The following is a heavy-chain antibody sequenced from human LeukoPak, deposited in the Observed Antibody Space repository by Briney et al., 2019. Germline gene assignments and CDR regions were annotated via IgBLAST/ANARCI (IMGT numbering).Heavy chain of an antibody. CDR2: IKQDGSEK. J-gene: IGHJ4*02. Sequence: GGSLRLSCAASGFTFSSYAMSWVRQAPGKGLEWVANIKQDGSEKYYVDSVKGRFTISRDNAKNSLYLQMNSLRAEDTAVYYCARVRARSYCSSTSCYGYWGQGTLVTVSS. CDR1: GFTFSSYA. CDR3: ARVRARSYCSSTSCYGY. D-gene: IGHD2-2*01. V-gene: IGHV3-7*01.